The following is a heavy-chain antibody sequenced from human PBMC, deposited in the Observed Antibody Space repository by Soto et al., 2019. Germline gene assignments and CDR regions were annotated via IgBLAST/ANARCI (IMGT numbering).Heavy chain of an antibody. V-gene: IGHV3-48*01. Sequence: GGSLRLSCAASGFTFSSYSMNWVRQAPGKGLEWVSYISSSSSTIYYADSVKGRFTISRDNAKNSLYLQMNSLRAEDTAVYYCARDQSSTVTRELHWYFDLWGRGTLVTVSS. CDR2: ISSSSSTI. D-gene: IGHD4-17*01. CDR3: ARDQSSTVTRELHWYFDL. CDR1: GFTFSSYS. J-gene: IGHJ2*01.